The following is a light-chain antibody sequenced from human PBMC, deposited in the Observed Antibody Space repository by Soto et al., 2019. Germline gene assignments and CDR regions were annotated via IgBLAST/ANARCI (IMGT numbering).Light chain of an antibody. V-gene: IGKV3-20*01. CDR1: QSVSSSY. Sequence: EIVLTHSPGTLSLSPGERATLSCRASQSVSSSYLAWYQQKPGQAPRLLIYGASSRATGIPDRFSGSGSGTDFTLTISRLEPEDFAVYYWQQYGSSPPLTFGGGTKVEIK. J-gene: IGKJ4*01. CDR2: GAS. CDR3: QQYGSSPPLT.